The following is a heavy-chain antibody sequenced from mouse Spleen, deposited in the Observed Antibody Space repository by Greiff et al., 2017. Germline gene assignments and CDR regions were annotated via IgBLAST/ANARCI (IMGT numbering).Heavy chain of an antibody. CDR3: TTYGNYEMDY. V-gene: IGHV1-15*01. CDR1: GYTFTDYE. CDR2: IDPETGGT. D-gene: IGHD2-1*01. Sequence: VQLKESGAELVRPGASVTLSCKASGYTFTDYEMHWVKQTPVHGLEWIGAIDPETGGTAYNQKFKGKAILTADKSSSTAYMELRSLTSEDSAVYYCTTYGNYEMDYWGQGTSVTVSS. J-gene: IGHJ4*01.